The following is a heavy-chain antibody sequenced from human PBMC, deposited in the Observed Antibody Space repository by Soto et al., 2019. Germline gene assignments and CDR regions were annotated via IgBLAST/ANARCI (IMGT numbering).Heavy chain of an antibody. CDR2: ISGSGGST. CDR1: GFTFSSYA. CDR3: ANTDDNRSRWTKAFDI. J-gene: IGHJ3*02. D-gene: IGHD6-13*01. Sequence: GGSLRLSCAASGFTFSSYAMGWFRQAPGKGLEWVSAISGSGGSTYYADSVKGRFTISRDNSKNTLYLQMNSLRAEDTAVYYCANTDDNRSRWTKAFDIWGKGTMV. V-gene: IGHV3-23*01.